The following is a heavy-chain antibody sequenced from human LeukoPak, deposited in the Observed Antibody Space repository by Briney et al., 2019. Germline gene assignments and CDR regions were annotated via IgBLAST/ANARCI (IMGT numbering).Heavy chain of an antibody. CDR2: IYYSGST. CDR3: ARDRRITMVRGVSGARRNDY. V-gene: IGHV4-39*01. J-gene: IGHJ4*02. CDR1: GGSISSSSYY. Sequence: KPSETLSLTCTVSGGSISSSSYYWGWIRQPPGKGLEWIGSIYYSGSTYYNPSLKSRVTISVDTSKNQFSLKLSSVTAADTAVYYCARDRRITMVRGVSGARRNDYWGQGTLVTVSS. D-gene: IGHD3-10*01.